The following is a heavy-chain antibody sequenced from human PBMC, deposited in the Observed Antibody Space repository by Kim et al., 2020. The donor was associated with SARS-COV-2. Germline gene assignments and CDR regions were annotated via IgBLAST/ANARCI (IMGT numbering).Heavy chain of an antibody. J-gene: IGHJ4*01. CDR3: AKDDNGDYVRF. V-gene: IGHV3-23*01. D-gene: IGHD4-17*01. CDR2: ISGGAGNT. Sequence: GGSLRLSCAASGFTFDNYAMNWVRQAPGKGLEWISSISGGAGNTYYADSVRGRFTISRDNSKNTLYLQMNSLKGEDTAVYYCAKDDNGDYVRFWGQGTLVTVSS. CDR1: GFTFDNYA.